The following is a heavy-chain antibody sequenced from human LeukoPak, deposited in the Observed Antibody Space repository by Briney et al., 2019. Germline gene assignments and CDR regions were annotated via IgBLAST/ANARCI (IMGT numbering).Heavy chain of an antibody. J-gene: IGHJ4*02. CDR1: GGSFSGYY. V-gene: IGHV4-34*01. Sequence: SETLSPTCAVYGGSFSGYYWSWIRQPPGKGLEWIGEINHSGSTNYNPSLKSRVTISVGTSKNQFSLQLYSVTLEDTAVYYCARDVGTTGWHTFDYWGQGTLVTVSS. D-gene: IGHD3-9*01. CDR3: ARDVGTTGWHTFDY. CDR2: INHSGST.